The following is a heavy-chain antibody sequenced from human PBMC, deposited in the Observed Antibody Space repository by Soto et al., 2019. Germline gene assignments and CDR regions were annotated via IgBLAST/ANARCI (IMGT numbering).Heavy chain of an antibody. V-gene: IGHV4-59*11. J-gene: IGHJ5*02. Sequence: SETLSLTCTVSGGSISGHYWSWIRQPPGKGLQYIGYISYSGSTNYNPSLKSRVTISVDTSNNQFSLRLSSVTAADTAVYYCARDVGLQHDTGYYDFWSGKNNWFDPWGQGTLVTVSS. CDR2: ISYSGST. CDR3: ARDVGLQHDTGYYDFWSGKNNWFDP. D-gene: IGHD3-3*01. CDR1: GGSISGHY.